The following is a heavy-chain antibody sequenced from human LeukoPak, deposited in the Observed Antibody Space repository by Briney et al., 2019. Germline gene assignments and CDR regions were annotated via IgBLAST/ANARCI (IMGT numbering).Heavy chain of an antibody. CDR1: GFTFSSSS. CDR3: ARDHDDSGNYDFWSGYYRGTNAFDI. CDR2: IISSSSYI. J-gene: IGHJ3*02. D-gene: IGHD3-3*01. V-gene: IGHV3-21*01. Sequence: GGSLRLSCAASGFTFSSSSMNSVRQAPRRRLEWVSSIISSSSYIYYADSVKGRFTISTDNAMNSLYLQMNSLRAEDTDVYYCARDHDDSGNYDFWSGYYRGTNAFDIWGQGTMVTVSS.